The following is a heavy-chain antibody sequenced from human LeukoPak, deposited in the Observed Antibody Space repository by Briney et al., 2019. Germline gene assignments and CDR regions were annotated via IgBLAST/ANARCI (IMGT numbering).Heavy chain of an antibody. CDR1: GFTFSIYG. CDR3: AKEKNSYSSSSGQGY. D-gene: IGHD6-6*01. Sequence: PGGSLRLSCAPSGFTFSIYGMHWVRQAPGKGLEWVAFIRYDGSNKYYADSVKGRLTISRDNSKNTLYLQMTSLRGDDTAVYYCAKEKNSYSSSSGQGYWGQGTLVTVSS. CDR2: IRYDGSNK. V-gene: IGHV3-30*02. J-gene: IGHJ4*02.